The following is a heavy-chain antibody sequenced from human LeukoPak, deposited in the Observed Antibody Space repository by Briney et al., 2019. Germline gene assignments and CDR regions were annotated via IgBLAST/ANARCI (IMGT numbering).Heavy chain of an antibody. V-gene: IGHV1-8*01. CDR3: ARAIYYDSSAYYFPLGY. Sequence: ASVKVSCKASGYTFTSYDINWVRQATGQGLEWMGWMNPNSGNTGYAQKFQGRVTMTRNTSMGTAYMELSSLRSEDTAVYYCARAIYYDSSAYYFPLGYWGQGTLVTVSS. J-gene: IGHJ4*02. D-gene: IGHD3-22*01. CDR2: MNPNSGNT. CDR1: GYTFTSYD.